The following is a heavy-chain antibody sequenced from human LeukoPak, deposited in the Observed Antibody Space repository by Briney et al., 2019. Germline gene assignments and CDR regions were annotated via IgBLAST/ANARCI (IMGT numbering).Heavy chain of an antibody. D-gene: IGHD2-15*01. J-gene: IGHJ6*02. CDR1: GYTFTSYY. CDR3: ARGHCSGGRCYYYYGMDV. Sequence: ASVKVSCKASGYTFTSYYMHWVRQAPGQGLEWMGIINPSSGSTTYAQRFQGRVTMTRDTSTSTVYMELSSLRSEDTAVYCCARGHCSGGRCYYYYGMDVWGQGTTVTVSS. CDR2: INPSSGST. V-gene: IGHV1-46*01.